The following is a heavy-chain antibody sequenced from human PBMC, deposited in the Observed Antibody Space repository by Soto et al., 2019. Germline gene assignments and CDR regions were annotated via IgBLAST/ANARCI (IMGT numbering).Heavy chain of an antibody. CDR3: AKDTGRYDILTGLDY. J-gene: IGHJ4*02. D-gene: IGHD3-9*01. CDR1: GFTFADYA. V-gene: IGHV3-9*01. CDR2: ISWNSGSI. Sequence: EVQLVESGGGLVQPGRSLRHSCAASGFTFADYAMHWVRQAPGKGLEWVSGISWNSGSIGYADSVKGRFTISRDNAKNSLYLQMNSLRAEDTALYYCAKDTGRYDILTGLDYWGQGTLVTVSS.